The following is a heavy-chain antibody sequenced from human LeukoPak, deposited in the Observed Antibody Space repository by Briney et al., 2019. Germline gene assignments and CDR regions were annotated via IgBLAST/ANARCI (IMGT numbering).Heavy chain of an antibody. CDR1: GDSISSTIYS. V-gene: IGHV4-39*01. CDR3: ARQRGSTLADY. D-gene: IGHD1-7*01. Sequence: PSETLSLTCTVSGDSISSTIYSWGWIRQPPGKGLEWTGNISYSGTTYTNPSLRSRVTISVDTSKNHFSLNLSSATAADTAVYYCARQRGSTLADYWGQGILVTVSS. J-gene: IGHJ4*02. CDR2: ISYSGTT.